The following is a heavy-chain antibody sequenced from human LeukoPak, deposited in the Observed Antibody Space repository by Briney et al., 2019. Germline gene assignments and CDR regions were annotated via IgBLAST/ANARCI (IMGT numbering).Heavy chain of an antibody. Sequence: GGSLRLSCAASGFTFSSYEMNWVRQAPGKGLEWVSYISSSGSTIYYADSVKGRFTISRDNAKNSLSLQMDTLRAEDTAVYYCAKLLGTATRYDYWGQGTLVIVSS. D-gene: IGHD1-1*01. CDR2: ISSSGSTI. J-gene: IGHJ4*02. CDR3: AKLLGTATRYDY. V-gene: IGHV3-48*03. CDR1: GFTFSSYE.